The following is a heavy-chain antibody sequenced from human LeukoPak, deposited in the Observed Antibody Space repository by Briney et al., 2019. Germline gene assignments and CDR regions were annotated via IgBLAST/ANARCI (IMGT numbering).Heavy chain of an antibody. Sequence: ASVKVSCKASGGTFSSYAISWVRQAPGQGLEWMGIINPSGGSTSYAQKFQGRVTMTRDTSTSTVYMELSSLRSEDTAVYYCARGWARYDFWSGYYSDFDYWGQGTLVTVSS. J-gene: IGHJ4*02. D-gene: IGHD3-3*01. V-gene: IGHV1-46*01. CDR1: GGTFSSYA. CDR3: ARGWARYDFWSGYYSDFDY. CDR2: INPSGGST.